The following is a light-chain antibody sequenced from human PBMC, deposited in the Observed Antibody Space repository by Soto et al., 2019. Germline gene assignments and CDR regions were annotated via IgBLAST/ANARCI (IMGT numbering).Light chain of an antibody. V-gene: IGLV2-18*02. Sequence: QSVLTKPPSVSGSPGQSVTISYTGTSSVVGSYNRVSWYQQPPGTAPKLMIYEVSNRPSGVPDRFSGSKSGNTASLTISGLQAEDEADYYCSSYTSSSTYVFGTGTKVTVL. CDR1: SSVVGSYNR. CDR3: SSYTSSSTYV. CDR2: EVS. J-gene: IGLJ1*01.